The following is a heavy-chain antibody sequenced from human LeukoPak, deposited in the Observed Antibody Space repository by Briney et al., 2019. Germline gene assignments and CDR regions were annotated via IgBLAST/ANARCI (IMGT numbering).Heavy chain of an antibody. CDR1: GFTFSSYG. J-gene: IGHJ4*02. V-gene: IGHV3-30*02. CDR3: AKAYCSSTSCYSYYFDY. D-gene: IGHD2-2*01. Sequence: SGGSLRLSCAASGFTFSSYGMHWVRQAPGKGLEWVAFIRYDGSNKYYADSVKGRFTISRDNSKNTLYLQMNSLRAEDTAVYYCAKAYCSSTSCYSYYFDYWGQGTLVTVSS. CDR2: IRYDGSNK.